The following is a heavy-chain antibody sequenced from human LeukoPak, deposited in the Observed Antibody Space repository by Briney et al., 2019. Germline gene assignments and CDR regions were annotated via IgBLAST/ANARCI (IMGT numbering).Heavy chain of an antibody. J-gene: IGHJ3*02. D-gene: IGHD3-10*01. V-gene: IGHV1-18*01. CDR3: ARGGSRSRRGDDAFDI. CDR2: ISAYNGNT. Sequence: ASVNLSCKSSGYTFTNYAINWVRQAPGQRLEWMGWISAYNGNTELAQKFQGSVTLATDASTSTAYVELRSLTSDDTAVYFCARGGSRSRRGDDAFDIWGQGTMVTVSS. CDR1: GYTFTNYA.